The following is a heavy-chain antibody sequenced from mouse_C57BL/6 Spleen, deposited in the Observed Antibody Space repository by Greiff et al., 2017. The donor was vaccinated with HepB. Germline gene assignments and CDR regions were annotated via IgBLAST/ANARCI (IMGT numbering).Heavy chain of an antibody. CDR2: IYPGSGST. CDR3: ARLGYYDYADY. V-gene: IGHV1-55*01. J-gene: IGHJ2*01. D-gene: IGHD2-4*01. CDR1: GYTFTSYW. Sequence: QVHVKQSGAELVKPGASVKMSCKASGYTFTSYWITWVKQRPGQGLEWIGDIYPGSGSTNYNEKFKSKATLTVDTSSSTAYMQLSSLTSEDSAVYYCARLGYYDYADYWGQGTTLTVSS.